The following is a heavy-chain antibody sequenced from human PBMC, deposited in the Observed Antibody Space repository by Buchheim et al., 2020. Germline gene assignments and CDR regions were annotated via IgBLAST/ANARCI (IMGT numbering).Heavy chain of an antibody. D-gene: IGHD3-22*01. CDR2: IIPILGIA. J-gene: IGHJ4*02. V-gene: IGHV1-69*04. Sequence: QVQLVQSGAEVKKPGSSVKVSCKASGGTFSSXAISWVRQAPGQGLEWMGRIIPILGIANYAQKFQGRVXITAYKSKSTAYMELSSLRSEDTAVYYCARGSGYYYDSSGSYYFDYWGQGTL. CDR3: ARGSGYYYDSSGSYYFDY. CDR1: GGTFSSXA.